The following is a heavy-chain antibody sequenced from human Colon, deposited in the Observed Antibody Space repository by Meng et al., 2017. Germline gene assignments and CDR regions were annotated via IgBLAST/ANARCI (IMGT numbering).Heavy chain of an antibody. J-gene: IGHJ4*02. Sequence: QGHREGAGPGLVKLSGTLSLTCAVSGASITYDNWWSWLRQPPGKGLEWIGEIHHGRGTNYNPALRSRVTFSLDKSRNQLSLTLTSVTAADTAVYYCARNGFYSLGYWGPGALVTVSS. D-gene: IGHD3-22*01. V-gene: IGHV4-4*02. CDR1: GASITYDNW. CDR3: ARNGFYSLGY. CDR2: IHHGRGT.